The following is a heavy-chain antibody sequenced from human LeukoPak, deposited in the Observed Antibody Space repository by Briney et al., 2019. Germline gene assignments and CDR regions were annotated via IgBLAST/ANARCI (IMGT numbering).Heavy chain of an antibody. J-gene: IGHJ6*02. Sequence: SETLSLTCTVSSVSITSDGSCWSWIRQPPGKGLEWIGYIYDSGNTYDNPALQNRITITQDTSKNQVSLKLTAADTAVYYCVRDKWVRAGSSWLHYGMDVWGQGTTVTVSS. V-gene: IGHV4-30-4*01. D-gene: IGHD6-13*01. CDR2: IYDSGNT. CDR1: SVSITSDGSC. CDR3: VRDKWVRAGSSWLHYGMDV.